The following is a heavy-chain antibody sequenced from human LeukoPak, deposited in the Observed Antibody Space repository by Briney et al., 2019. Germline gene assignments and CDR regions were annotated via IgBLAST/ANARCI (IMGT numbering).Heavy chain of an antibody. D-gene: IGHD5-12*01. J-gene: IGHJ4*02. V-gene: IGHV3-9*01. Sequence: GRSLRLSCAASGFTFDDYAMHWVRQAPGKGLEWVSGISWNSGSIGYADSVKGRFTISRDNAKNSLYLQMNSLRAEDTALYYCAKSEGPGSGYLIDYWGQGTLVTVSS. CDR3: AKSEGPGSGYLIDY. CDR2: ISWNSGSI. CDR1: GFTFDDYA.